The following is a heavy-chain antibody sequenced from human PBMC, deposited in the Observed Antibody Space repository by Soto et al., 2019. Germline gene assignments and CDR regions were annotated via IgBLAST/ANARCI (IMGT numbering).Heavy chain of an antibody. J-gene: IGHJ6*01. CDR2: IIPIFGTA. V-gene: IGHV1-69*01. D-gene: IGHD2-15*01. Sequence: SVKVSCKASGGPFISYAIIWVRQAPGQGLEWMGGIIPIFGTANYAQKFQGRVTITADESTSTAYMELSSLRSEDTAVYYCARRLGCSGGSCHGVYYYGMDVWGQATTVTVYS. CDR1: GGPFISYA. CDR3: ARRLGCSGGSCHGVYYYGMDV.